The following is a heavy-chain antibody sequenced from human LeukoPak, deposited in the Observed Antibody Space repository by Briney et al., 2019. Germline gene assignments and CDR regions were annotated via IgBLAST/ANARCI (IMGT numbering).Heavy chain of an antibody. V-gene: IGHV1-18*01. CDR2: ITAYNGNT. D-gene: IGHD4-11*01. J-gene: IGHJ4*02. Sequence: GASVKVSCKASGYTFTSYGISWVRQAPGQGLEWMGWITAYNGNTKYGQKFQGRVTMTTDTSTSTAYIELRSLRSDDTAVFYCARGGMTTPPDYWGQGTLVTVSS. CDR1: GYTFTSYG. CDR3: ARGGMTTPPDY.